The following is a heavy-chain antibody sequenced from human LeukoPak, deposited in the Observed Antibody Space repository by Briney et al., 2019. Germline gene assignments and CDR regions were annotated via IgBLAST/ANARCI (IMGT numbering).Heavy chain of an antibody. CDR3: ARIGRSGRSADAFDY. V-gene: IGHV1-69*13. J-gene: IGHJ4*02. Sequence: SVKVSCKASGGTFSSYAISRVRQAPAQGLELMGGIIPIFGTANYAQKFQGRVTITADESTSTAYMELSSLRSEDTAVYYCARIGRSGRSADAFDYWGQGTLVTVSS. CDR1: GGTFSSYA. CDR2: IIPIFGTA. D-gene: IGHD3-10*01.